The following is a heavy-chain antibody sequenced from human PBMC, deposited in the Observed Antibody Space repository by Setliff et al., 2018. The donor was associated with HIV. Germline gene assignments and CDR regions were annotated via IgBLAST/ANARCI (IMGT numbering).Heavy chain of an antibody. D-gene: IGHD3-16*01. CDR3: ARGRYYREISDSLFDF. CDR2: IYNNGST. V-gene: IGHV4-31*03. J-gene: IGHJ4*02. CDR1: GGSIRSDGYY. Sequence: KTSETLSLTCSASGGSIRSDGYYWNWIRQHPEKGLEWIGYIYNNGSTYYNPSLESRLMMSIDPSKNQFSLNLRSVTVADTAVYYCARGRYYREISDSLFDFWGQGTLVTVSS.